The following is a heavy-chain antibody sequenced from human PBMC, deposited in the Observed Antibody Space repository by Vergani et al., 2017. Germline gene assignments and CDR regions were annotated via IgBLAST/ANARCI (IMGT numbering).Heavy chain of an antibody. CDR1: GFTFSSYG. J-gene: IGHJ3*02. Sequence: VQLVESGGGVVQPGRSLRLSCAASGFTFSSYGMHWVRQAPGKGLEWVSGISWNSGSTGYADSVKGRFTISRDNAKNSLYLQMNSLRAEDTAVYYCARDYRELLKGDAFDIWGQGTMVTVSS. V-gene: IGHV3-9*01. CDR2: ISWNSGST. CDR3: ARDYRELLKGDAFDI. D-gene: IGHD1-26*01.